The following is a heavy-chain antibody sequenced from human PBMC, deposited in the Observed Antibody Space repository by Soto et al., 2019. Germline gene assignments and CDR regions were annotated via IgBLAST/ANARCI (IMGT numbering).Heavy chain of an antibody. CDR1: GGSISSYY. CDR2: IYYSGST. J-gene: IGHJ6*02. D-gene: IGHD3-10*01. Sequence: PSETLSLTCTVSGGSISSYYWSWIRQPPGKXLEWIGYIYYSGSTNYNPSLKSRVTISVDTSKNQFSLKLSSVSAADTAVYYCARSGWFGELLYYYYGMDVWGQGPTVTVSS. CDR3: ARSGWFGELLYYYYGMDV. V-gene: IGHV4-59*01.